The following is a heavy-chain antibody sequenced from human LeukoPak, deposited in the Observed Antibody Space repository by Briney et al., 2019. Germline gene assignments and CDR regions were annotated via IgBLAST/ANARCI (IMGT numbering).Heavy chain of an antibody. CDR2: VYYVGST. CDR1: GASIRSHH. J-gene: IGHJ4*02. V-gene: IGHV4-59*11. CDR3: ATIKRGSIFGYFDF. Sequence: SETLSLTCTVSGASIRSHHWTWIRQPPGKGLEWIGNVYYVGSTSYSPSLKSRVTISLDTSKNQFSLEMNSVTAADTAVYYCATIKRGSIFGYFDFWGQGIKVTVSS. D-gene: IGHD5-18*01.